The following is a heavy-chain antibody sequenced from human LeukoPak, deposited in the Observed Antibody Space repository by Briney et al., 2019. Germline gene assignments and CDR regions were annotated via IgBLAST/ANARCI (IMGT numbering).Heavy chain of an antibody. J-gene: IGHJ6*02. V-gene: IGHV4-59*12. D-gene: IGHD5-24*01. CDR2: INYSGTT. CDR1: GGSISNYY. CDR3: ARVGPQFQYFYYYGMDV. Sequence: SETLSLTCSLSGGSISNYYWTWIRQSPGKGLEWIAFINYSGTTTYNPSLKSRVVISLDTSKKQFSLKLSSVTAADTAVYYCARVGPQFQYFYYYGMDVWGPGTTVTVSS.